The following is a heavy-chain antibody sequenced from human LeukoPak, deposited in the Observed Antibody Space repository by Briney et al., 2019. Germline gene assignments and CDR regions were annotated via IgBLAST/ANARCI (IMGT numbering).Heavy chain of an antibody. V-gene: IGHV3-53*01. CDR3: ARDGITMVRGVITTTYFDY. Sequence: GGSLRLSCASSAGTVSSNYMSWVRQAPGKGLEWVSVIYSGGSTYYADSVKGRFTISRDNSKNTLYLQMNSLRAEDTAVYYCARDGITMVRGVITTTYFDYWGQGTLVTVS. J-gene: IGHJ4*02. CDR2: IYSGGST. D-gene: IGHD3-10*01. CDR1: AGTVSSNY.